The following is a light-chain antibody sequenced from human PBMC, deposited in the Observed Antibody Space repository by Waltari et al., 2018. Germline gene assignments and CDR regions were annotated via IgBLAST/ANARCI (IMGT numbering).Light chain of an antibody. CDR2: WAS. Sequence: DIVMTQSPDSLAVSLGERATSNCKSSQSVLYSSNNKNYLAWYQQKSGQPPKLLIYWASTRESGVPDRFSGSGSGTDFTLTISSLQAEDVAVYYCQQYFSTPPVTFGGGTKVEIK. CDR1: QSVLYSSNNKNY. J-gene: IGKJ4*01. V-gene: IGKV4-1*01. CDR3: QQYFSTPPVT.